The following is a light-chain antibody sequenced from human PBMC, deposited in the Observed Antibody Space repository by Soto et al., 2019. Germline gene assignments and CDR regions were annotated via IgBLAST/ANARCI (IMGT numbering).Light chain of an antibody. Sequence: QSVLTQPPSVSASPGQTVTISCSGSSYNIGNDYVSWYQQFPGTAPKLLVYDNNKRPSGIPDRFSASRSGTSATLGITGLQTGDEADYYCGAWDSSLSAYVFGTATKLTVL. CDR3: GAWDSSLSAYV. J-gene: IGLJ1*01. CDR2: DNN. V-gene: IGLV1-51*01. CDR1: SYNIGNDY.